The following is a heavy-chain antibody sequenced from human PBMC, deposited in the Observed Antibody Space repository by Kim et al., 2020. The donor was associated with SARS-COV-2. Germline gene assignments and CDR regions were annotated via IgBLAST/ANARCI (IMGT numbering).Heavy chain of an antibody. CDR3: ARFERGSGGTSPTPIDP. Sequence: SETLSLTCTVSGGSISSSTYHWGWIRQPPGKGLEWIGSIYYSGSTYYNSSLKSRVSISVDTSKDQFSLKLNSVTAADTAVYYCARFERGSGGTSPTPIDPWGQGTLVTVSS. D-gene: IGHD3-10*01. J-gene: IGHJ5*02. V-gene: IGHV4-39*01. CDR2: IYYSGST. CDR1: GGSISSSTYH.